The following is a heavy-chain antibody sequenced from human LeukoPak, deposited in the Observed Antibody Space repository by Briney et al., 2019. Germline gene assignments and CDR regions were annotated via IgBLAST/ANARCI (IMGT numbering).Heavy chain of an antibody. CDR3: ARGLGSSSWVYYYYGMDV. CDR1: GGSLNGYY. D-gene: IGHD6-13*01. J-gene: IGHJ6*02. Sequence: SETLSLTCAVYGGSLNGYYWSWIRQPPGKRLEWIGEINHSGSTNYNPSLKSRVTISVDTSKNQFSLKLSSVTAADTAVYYCARGLGSSSWVYYYYGMDVWGQGTTVTVSS. V-gene: IGHV4-34*01. CDR2: INHSGST.